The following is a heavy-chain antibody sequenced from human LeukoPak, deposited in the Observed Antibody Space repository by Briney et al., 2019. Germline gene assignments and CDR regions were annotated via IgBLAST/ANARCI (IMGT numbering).Heavy chain of an antibody. CDR2: IKHDGSDT. J-gene: IGHJ4*02. Sequence: PGGSLRLSCAASGFTFSSYWMSWVRQAPGKGLEWVANIKHDGSDTNYVDSVKGRFTISRDNAKHSLYLQMNSRRAEDTAMYYCARRIAATGMKYFDYWGQGTLVTVSS. CDR3: ARRIAATGMKYFDY. V-gene: IGHV3-7*05. CDR1: GFTFSSYW. D-gene: IGHD6-13*01.